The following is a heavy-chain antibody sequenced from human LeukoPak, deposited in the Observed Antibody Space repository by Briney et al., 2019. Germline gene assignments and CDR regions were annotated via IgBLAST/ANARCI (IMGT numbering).Heavy chain of an antibody. CDR3: AKETNSSVGGFDY. CDR1: GFTFSSYA. J-gene: IGHJ4*02. CDR2: ISSSGGST. D-gene: IGHD6-25*01. Sequence: GGSLRLSCAASGFTFSSYAMGWVRQAPGKGLEWVSTISSSGGSTYYADSTKGRFTISRDNSKNTLYLQMNSLRAEDTAVYYCAKETNSSVGGFDYWGQGTLVTVSS. V-gene: IGHV3-23*01.